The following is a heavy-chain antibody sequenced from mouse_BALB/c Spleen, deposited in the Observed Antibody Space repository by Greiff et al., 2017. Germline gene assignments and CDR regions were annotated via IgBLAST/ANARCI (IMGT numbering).Heavy chain of an antibody. CDR2: IWAGGST. CDR3: ARDRVVYYAYGNYFDY. V-gene: IGHV2-9*02. J-gene: IGHJ2*01. Sequence: VMLVESGPGLVAPSQSLSITCTASGFSLTSYGVHWVRQPPGKGLEWLGVIWAGGSTNYNSALMSRLSISKDNSTSHIFLKMNSLQTDDTAMYYCARDRVVYYAYGNYFDYWGQGTTLTVSS. D-gene: IGHD1-2*01. CDR1: GFSLTSYG.